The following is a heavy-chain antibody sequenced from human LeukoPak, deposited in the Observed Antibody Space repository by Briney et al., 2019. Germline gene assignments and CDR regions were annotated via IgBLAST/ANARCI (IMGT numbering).Heavy chain of an antibody. CDR1: GFTFSSYG. J-gene: IGHJ3*02. Sequence: GGSLRLSCAASGFTFSSYGMHWVRQAPGKGLGWVAVIWYDGSNKYYADSVKGRFTISRDNSKNTLYLQMNSLRAEDTAVYYCARDPAHIVVVPAARDAFDIWGQGTMVTVSS. D-gene: IGHD2-2*01. V-gene: IGHV3-33*01. CDR2: IWYDGSNK. CDR3: ARDPAHIVVVPAARDAFDI.